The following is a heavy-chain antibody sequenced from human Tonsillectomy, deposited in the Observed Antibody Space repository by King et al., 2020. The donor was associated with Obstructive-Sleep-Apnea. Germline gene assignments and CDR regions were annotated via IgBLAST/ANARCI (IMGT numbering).Heavy chain of an antibody. CDR2: ISSMSSTM. D-gene: IGHD2-2*01. J-gene: IGHJ4*02. CDR3: ANQGFEY. V-gene: IGHV3-48*04. CDR1: GFTLSTYT. Sequence: VQLVESGGGFVQPGWSLRLSCAASGFTLSTYTMNWIRQAPGTGREWFSYISSMSSTMNYVDSGTGRFTISRDNAKNSLYLQMNSLRAEDTAVYYCANQGFEYWGQGTLVTVSS.